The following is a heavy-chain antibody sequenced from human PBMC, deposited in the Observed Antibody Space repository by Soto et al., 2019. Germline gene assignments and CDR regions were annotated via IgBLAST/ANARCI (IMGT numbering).Heavy chain of an antibody. CDR3: AGSDTRGDQFHGTDL. CDR2: ISSSGSTR. Sequence: QVQLVESGGGLVKPGGSLRLSCAASGFSFSAYYMMWIRQTPGKGLEWVSYISSSGSTRYYADSVRGRFTTSRDNAQNPSYRLTTRPRVASLGAKHCAGSDTRGDQFHGTDLWGQATTVTV. CDR1: GFSFSAYY. V-gene: IGHV3-11*01. J-gene: IGHJ6*02. D-gene: IGHD3-10*01.